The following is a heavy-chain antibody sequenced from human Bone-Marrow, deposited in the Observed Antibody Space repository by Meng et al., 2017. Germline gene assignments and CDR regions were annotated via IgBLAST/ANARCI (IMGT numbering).Heavy chain of an antibody. J-gene: IGHJ4*02. Sequence: GESLKISCAASGFTFSSYAMHWVRQAPGKGLEWVAVISYDGSNKYYADSVKGRFTISRDNSKNTLYLQMNSLRAEDTAVYYCASPSSSGWSYRLDYWGQGTLVTVSS. V-gene: IGHV3-30*01. CDR3: ASPSSSGWSYRLDY. CDR2: ISYDGSNK. CDR1: GFTFSSYA. D-gene: IGHD6-19*01.